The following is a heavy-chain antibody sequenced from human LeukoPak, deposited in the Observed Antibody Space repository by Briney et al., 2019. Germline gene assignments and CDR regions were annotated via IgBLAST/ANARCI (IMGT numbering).Heavy chain of an antibody. CDR2: ISGSPVST. J-gene: IGHJ4*02. V-gene: IGHV3-23*01. CDR3: ARDVSPPYGGNSFSFDS. CDR1: GFTFSSYG. Sequence: GGSLRLSCAASGFTFSSYGMSWVRQAPGKGLEWVSTISGSPVSTYYADSVKGRFTISRDNAKNSLYLQMNSLRAEDSAVYYCARDVSPPYGGNSFSFDSWGQGSLVTVSS. D-gene: IGHD4-23*01.